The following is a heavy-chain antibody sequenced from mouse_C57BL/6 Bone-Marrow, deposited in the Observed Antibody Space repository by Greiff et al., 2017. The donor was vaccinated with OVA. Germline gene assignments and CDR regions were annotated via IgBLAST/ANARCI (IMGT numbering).Heavy chain of an antibody. CDR3: ARGVTPYYFDY. D-gene: IGHD2-2*01. CDR1: GFTFSSYG. J-gene: IGHJ2*01. CDR2: ISSGGSYT. Sequence: EVMLVESGGDLVKPGGSLKLSCAASGFTFSSYGMSWVRQTPDKRLEWVATISSGGSYTYYPDSVKGRFTISRDNAKNTLYLQMSSLKSEDTAMYYCARGVTPYYFDYWGQATTLTVSS. V-gene: IGHV5-6*02.